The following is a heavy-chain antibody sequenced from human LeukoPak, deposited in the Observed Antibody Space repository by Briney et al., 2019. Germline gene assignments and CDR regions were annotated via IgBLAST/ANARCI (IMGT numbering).Heavy chain of an antibody. Sequence: KPSETLSLTCAVYGGSFSGYYWSWIRQPPGKGLEWIGEINHSGSTNYNPSLKSRVTISVDTSKNQFSLKLSSVTAADTAVYYCARLTGYSSGSPNYWGQGTLVTVSS. V-gene: IGHV4-34*01. CDR3: ARLTGYSSGSPNY. D-gene: IGHD6-19*01. J-gene: IGHJ4*02. CDR1: GGSFSGYY. CDR2: INHSGST.